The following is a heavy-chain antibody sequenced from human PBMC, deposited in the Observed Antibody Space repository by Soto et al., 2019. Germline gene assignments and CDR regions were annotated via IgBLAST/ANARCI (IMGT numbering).Heavy chain of an antibody. CDR1: VVTFSVYY. Sequence: GGMRLYSAASVVTFSVYYMDWMRQAPGKGLKWVSYISSGAITIYSADSVKGRFTISRDNAKNSLYLQMNSLIAEDTTVYYCAGQYSSSSVEFWGQGTLVTVSS. CDR2: ISSGAITI. V-gene: IGHV3-11*01. CDR3: AGQYSSSSVEF. J-gene: IGHJ4*02. D-gene: IGHD6-6*01.